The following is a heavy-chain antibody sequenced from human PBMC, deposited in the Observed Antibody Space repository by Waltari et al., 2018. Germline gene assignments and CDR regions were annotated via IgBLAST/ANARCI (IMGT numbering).Heavy chain of an antibody. CDR2: IIPIFGTA. J-gene: IGHJ4*02. Sequence: QAQLVQSGAEVKKPGSSVKVSCQASGGTFRSYAISWVRPAPGQGLEWMGGIIPIFGTANYAQKFQGRVTSTADESTSTAYMELSSLRSEDTAVYYCARGGYCGGDCYFGYWGQGTLVTVSS. CDR1: GGTFRSYA. D-gene: IGHD2-21*02. V-gene: IGHV1-69*01. CDR3: ARGGYCGGDCYFGY.